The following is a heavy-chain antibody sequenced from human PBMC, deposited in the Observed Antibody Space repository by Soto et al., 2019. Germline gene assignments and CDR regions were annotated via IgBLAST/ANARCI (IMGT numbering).Heavy chain of an antibody. D-gene: IGHD6-13*01. J-gene: IGHJ4*02. CDR1: GFTFSSYW. V-gene: IGHV3-74*01. Sequence: GGSLRLSCAASGFTFSSYWMHWVRQAPGKGLVWVSRINSDGSSTSYADSVKGRFTISRDNAKNTLYLQMNSLRAEDTAVYYCAREPTYSSSWYYFDYWGQGTLVTVSS. CDR3: AREPTYSSSWYYFDY. CDR2: INSDGSST.